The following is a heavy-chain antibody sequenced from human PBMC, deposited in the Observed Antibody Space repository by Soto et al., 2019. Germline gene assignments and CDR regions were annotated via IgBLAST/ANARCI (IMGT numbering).Heavy chain of an antibody. CDR3: ARGVELGAAPSVDYYYYYYVDV. CDR2: MNPNSGKT. CDR1: GYTLTSYD. D-gene: IGHD1-26*01. J-gene: IGHJ6*03. Sequence: ASVKVSCKASGYTLTSYDINWVRQATGQGLEWMGWMNPNSGKTGYAQKFQGRVTMTRNTSISTAYMELSSLRSEDTAVYYCARGVELGAAPSVDYYYYYYVDVWGKGTTVTVS. V-gene: IGHV1-8*01.